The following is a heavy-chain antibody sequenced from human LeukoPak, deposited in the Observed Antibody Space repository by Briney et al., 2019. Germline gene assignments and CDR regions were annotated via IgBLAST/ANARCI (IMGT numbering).Heavy chain of an antibody. CDR1: GGSISGGVYY. Sequence: SGTLSLTCTVSGGSISGGVYYWSWIRQHPGKGLEWLGYIFYSGNTYYNAALKSRITISVDTSKNQFSLKLSSVTAADTAVYYCARAVAAAADQYIFYYFDYWGQGSLVTVSS. CDR2: IFYSGNT. V-gene: IGHV4-31*03. CDR3: ARAVAAAADQYIFYYFDY. J-gene: IGHJ4*02. D-gene: IGHD6-13*01.